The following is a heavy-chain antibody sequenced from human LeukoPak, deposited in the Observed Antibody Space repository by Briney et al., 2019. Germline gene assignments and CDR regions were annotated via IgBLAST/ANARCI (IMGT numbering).Heavy chain of an antibody. CDR1: GYTFTTFG. CDR2: ISGYSDNP. CDR3: ARVGRDCRDTRCTWSDWLDP. J-gene: IGHJ5*02. V-gene: IGHV1-18*01. D-gene: IGHD2-2*01. Sequence: GASVTVSCKASGYTFTTFGISWVRQAPGQGLEWMGWISGYSDNPHYAQNFQDRVTMTTDTSTSTAYMELRSLGSDDTAVYYCARVGRDCRDTRCTWSDWLDPWGQGTLVTVSS.